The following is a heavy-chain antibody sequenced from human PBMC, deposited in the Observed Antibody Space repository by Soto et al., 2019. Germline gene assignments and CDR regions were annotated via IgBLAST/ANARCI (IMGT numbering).Heavy chain of an antibody. D-gene: IGHD2-21*01. CDR3: ARRQAYCGGKCEAGFAY. V-gene: IGHV2-5*02. J-gene: IGHJ4*02. CDR2: IYWDDDK. Sequence: QITLKVSGPTLVKPTQTLTLTCTFSGFSLSTSGVGVGWIRQPPGKALEWLALIYWDDDKRYSPSLKSSLTKINDTSKNQVVLTMTNRDPVDTATYYCARRQAYCGGKCEAGFAYWAKGTLATVSS. CDR1: GFSLSTSGVG.